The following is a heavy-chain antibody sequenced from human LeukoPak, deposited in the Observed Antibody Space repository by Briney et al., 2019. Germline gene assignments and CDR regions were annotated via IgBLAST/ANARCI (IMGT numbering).Heavy chain of an antibody. D-gene: IGHD4-17*01. CDR2: IYYSGST. V-gene: IGHV4-31*03. CDR3: ARAHYGDYELT. Sequence: PSETLSLTCSVSGGSISSGGYYWSWIRQHPGKGLEWIGYIYYSGSTYYNPSLKSRVTISVDTSKNQFSLKLSSVTAADTAVYYCARAHYGDYELTWGQGTLVTVSS. CDR1: GGSISSGGYY. J-gene: IGHJ4*02.